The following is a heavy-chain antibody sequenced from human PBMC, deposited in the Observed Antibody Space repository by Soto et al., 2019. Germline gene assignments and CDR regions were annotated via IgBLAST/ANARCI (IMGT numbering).Heavy chain of an antibody. CDR1: GFTFSSYS. CDR3: ASRIGNYYDSSGYYP. Sequence: GGSLRLSCAASGFTFSSYSMNWVRQAPGKGLEWVSSISSSSSYIYYADSVKGRFTISRDNAKNSLYLQMNSLRAEYTAVYYCASRIGNYYDSSGYYPWGQGTLVTVSS. J-gene: IGHJ5*02. D-gene: IGHD3-22*01. CDR2: ISSSSSYI. V-gene: IGHV3-21*01.